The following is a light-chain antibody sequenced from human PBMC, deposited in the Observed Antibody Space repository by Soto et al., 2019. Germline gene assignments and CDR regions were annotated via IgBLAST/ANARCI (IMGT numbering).Light chain of an antibody. Sequence: QSALTQPASVSGSPGQSITISCTGTRSDIGSYNSIAWYQQHPGKAPRVMIFGVTKRPSGVPDRFSGSKSGNTASLLISGLQAEDEADYFCCSYAGTYSYVFGSGTQLTVL. CDR2: GVT. V-gene: IGLV2-23*02. CDR3: CSYAGTYSYV. CDR1: RSDIGSYNS. J-gene: IGLJ7*01.